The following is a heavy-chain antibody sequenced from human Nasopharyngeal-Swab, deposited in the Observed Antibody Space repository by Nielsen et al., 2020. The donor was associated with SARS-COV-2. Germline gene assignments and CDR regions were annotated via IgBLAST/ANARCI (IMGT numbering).Heavy chain of an antibody. Sequence: WIRQPPGKGLEWIGEINHSGSTNYNPSLKSRVTISVGTSKNQFSLKLSSVTAADTAVYYCARGFRTPIVVVVAACCPAHGGHWFDPWGQGTLVTVSS. V-gene: IGHV4-34*01. J-gene: IGHJ5*02. CDR2: INHSGST. CDR3: ARGFRTPIVVVVAACCPAHGGHWFDP. D-gene: IGHD2-15*01.